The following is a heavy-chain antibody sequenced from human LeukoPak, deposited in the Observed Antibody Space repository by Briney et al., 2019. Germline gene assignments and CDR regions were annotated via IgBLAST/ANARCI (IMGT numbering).Heavy chain of an antibody. J-gene: IGHJ3*02. V-gene: IGHV3-53*01. D-gene: IGHD3-16*01. CDR1: GFTVSSKY. Sequence: PGGSLRLSCAASGFTVSSKYMSWVRQAPGKGLEWVSVIYSGGSTYYADSVKGRFTISRDNSKNTLYLQMNSLKAEDTAVYYCAKDPVNWGQDSGTFDIWGQGAMVTVSS. CDR2: IYSGGST. CDR3: AKDPVNWGQDSGTFDI.